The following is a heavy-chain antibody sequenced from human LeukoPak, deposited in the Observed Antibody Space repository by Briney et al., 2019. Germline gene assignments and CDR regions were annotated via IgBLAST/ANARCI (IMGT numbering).Heavy chain of an antibody. CDR1: GGTFSSSA. V-gene: IGHV1-69*13. CDR3: ARRVQQLVRD. Sequence: SVKVSCTASGGTFSSSAISWVRQAPGQGLEWMGGIIPIFGTANYAQKFQGRVTITADESTSTAYMELSSLRSEDTAVFYCARRVQQLVRDWGQGTLVTVSS. CDR2: IIPIFGTA. D-gene: IGHD6-13*01. J-gene: IGHJ4*02.